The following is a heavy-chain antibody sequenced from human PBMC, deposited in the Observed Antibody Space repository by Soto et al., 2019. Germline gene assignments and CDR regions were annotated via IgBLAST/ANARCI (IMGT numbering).Heavy chain of an antibody. D-gene: IGHD3-9*01. CDR3: AISGGYDILTGYTRTSHKT. J-gene: IGHJ3*01. CDR1: GFTFNTYG. Sequence: EVQMLQSGGGLVQPGGSLRLSCAVSGFTFNTYGMNWVRQAPGKGLEWVSGITGGGGSTYYADFAKGRFTISRDNPNNEQYLHMNNLRVEDTAVYFCAISGGYDILTGYTRTSHKTWGQGTIVSVSS. V-gene: IGHV3-23*01. CDR2: ITGGGGST.